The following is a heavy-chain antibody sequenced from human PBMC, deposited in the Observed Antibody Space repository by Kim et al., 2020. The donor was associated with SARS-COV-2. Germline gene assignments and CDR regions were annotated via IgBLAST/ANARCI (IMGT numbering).Heavy chain of an antibody. V-gene: IGHV1-2*02. CDR1: GYTFTGYY. CDR3: ARVGLELRGDNAFDI. Sequence: ASVKVSCKASGYTFTGYYMHWVRQAPGQGLEWMGWINPNSGGTNYAQKFQGRVTMTRDTSISTAYMELSRLRSDDTAVYYCARVGLELRGDNAFDIWGQGTMVTVSS. J-gene: IGHJ3*02. D-gene: IGHD1-7*01. CDR2: INPNSGGT.